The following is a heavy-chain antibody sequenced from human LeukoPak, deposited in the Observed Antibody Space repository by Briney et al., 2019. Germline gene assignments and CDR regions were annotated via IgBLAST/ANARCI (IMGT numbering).Heavy chain of an antibody. D-gene: IGHD4-23*01. Sequence: GGSLRLSCAASGFTFSSYGMHWVRQAPGKGLEWVAVISYDGSNKYYANSVKGRFTISRDNSKNTLYLQMNSLRAEDTAVYYCARVAAGYSVNYFDYWGQGTLVTVSS. CDR1: GFTFSSYG. V-gene: IGHV3-30*03. CDR3: ARVAAGYSVNYFDY. CDR2: ISYDGSNK. J-gene: IGHJ4*02.